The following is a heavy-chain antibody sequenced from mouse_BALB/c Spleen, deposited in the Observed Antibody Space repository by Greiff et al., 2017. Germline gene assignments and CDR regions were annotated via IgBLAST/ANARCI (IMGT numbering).Heavy chain of an antibody. V-gene: IGHV2-9*02. CDR1: GFSLTSYG. CDR3: ARWEVRRGYYAMDY. Sequence: VQRVESGPGLVAPSQSLSITCTVSGFSLTSYGVHWVRQPPGKGLEWLGVIWAGGSTNYNSALMSRLSISKDNSKSQVFLKMNSLQTDDTAMYYCARWEVRRGYYAMDYWGQGTSVTVSS. CDR2: IWAGGST. D-gene: IGHD2-14*01. J-gene: IGHJ4*01.